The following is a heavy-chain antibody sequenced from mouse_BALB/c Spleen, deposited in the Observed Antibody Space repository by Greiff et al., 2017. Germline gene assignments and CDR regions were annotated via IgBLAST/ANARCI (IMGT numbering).Heavy chain of an antibody. J-gene: IGHJ4*01. V-gene: IGHV1-69*02. CDR1: GYTFTSYW. D-gene: IGHD2-3*01. CDR3: TRSLDGYSYYYAMDY. CDR2: IYPSDSYT. Sequence: QVHVKQPGAELVRPGASVKLSCKASGYTFTSYWINWVKQRPGQGLEWIGNIYPSDSYTNYNQKFKDKATLTVDKSSSTAYMQLSSPTSEDSAVYYCTRSLDGYSYYYAMDYWGQGTSVTVSS.